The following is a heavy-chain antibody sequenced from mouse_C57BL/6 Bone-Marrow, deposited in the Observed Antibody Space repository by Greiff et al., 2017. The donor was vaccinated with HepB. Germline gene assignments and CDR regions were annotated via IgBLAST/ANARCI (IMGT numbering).Heavy chain of an antibody. CDR3: ARGGGSRSWFAY. J-gene: IGHJ3*01. V-gene: IGHV1-4*01. CDR1: GYTFTSYT. Sequence: QVQLQQSGAELARPGASVKMSCKASGYTFTSYTMHWVKQGPGQGLEWIGYINPSSGYTKYNQKFKDKATLTADKSSSTAYMQLSSLTSEDSAVYYCARGGGSRSWFAYWGQGTLVTVSA. D-gene: IGHD1-1*01. CDR2: INPSSGYT.